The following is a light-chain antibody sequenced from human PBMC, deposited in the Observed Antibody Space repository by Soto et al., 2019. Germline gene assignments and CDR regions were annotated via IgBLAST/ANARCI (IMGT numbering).Light chain of an antibody. CDR1: QSVTSNY. Sequence: EIVLTQSPGTLSLSPGERATLSCRASQSVTSNYLAWYQQKPGQAPRLLIFGASIRDTGIPDRFSGSGSGTAFTLTISTLEPEDFAVYYGQHYGSSPGTFGQGTKVEIK. CDR2: GAS. V-gene: IGKV3-20*01. J-gene: IGKJ1*01. CDR3: QHYGSSPGT.